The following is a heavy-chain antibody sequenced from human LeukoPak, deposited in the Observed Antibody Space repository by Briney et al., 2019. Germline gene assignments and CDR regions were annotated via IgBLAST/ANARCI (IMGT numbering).Heavy chain of an antibody. V-gene: IGHV4-34*01. Sequence: PSETLSLTCAVSGGSIRGYYWSWLRQSPGKGLEWIGDINQNAGTDYNPSLKSRVTMSIDSSKNQISLSVTSATAADTAIYFFARARTRLSWLDPWGQGTLVTVSS. CDR2: INQNAGT. J-gene: IGHJ5*02. D-gene: IGHD6-6*01. CDR3: ARARTRLSWLDP. CDR1: GGSIRGYY.